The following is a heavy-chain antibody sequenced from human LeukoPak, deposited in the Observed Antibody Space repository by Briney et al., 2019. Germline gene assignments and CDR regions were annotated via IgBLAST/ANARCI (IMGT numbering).Heavy chain of an antibody. CDR2: IYYSGST. J-gene: IGHJ4*02. CDR1: GGSFSGYY. CDR3: ARITMVRGVIIGTFDY. V-gene: IGHV4-31*11. Sequence: PSQTLSLTCGVYGGSFSGYYWSWIRQHPGKGLEWIGYIYYSGSTYYNPSLKSRVTISVDTSKNQFSLKLSSVTAADTAVYYCARITMVRGVIIGTFDYWGQGTLVTVSS. D-gene: IGHD3-10*01.